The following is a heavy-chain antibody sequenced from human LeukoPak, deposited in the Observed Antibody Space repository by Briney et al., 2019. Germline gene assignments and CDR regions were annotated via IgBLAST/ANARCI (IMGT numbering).Heavy chain of an antibody. V-gene: IGHV3-30*02. J-gene: IGHJ4*02. Sequence: GGSLRLPCAASGFTFSSYGMHWVRQAPGKGLEWVAFIRYDGSNKYYADSVKGRFTISRDNSKNTLYLQMNSLRAEDTAVYYCAKDSTGIAARPTAIDYWGQGTLVTVSS. CDR1: GFTFSSYG. CDR2: IRYDGSNK. CDR3: AKDSTGIAARPTAIDY. D-gene: IGHD6-6*01.